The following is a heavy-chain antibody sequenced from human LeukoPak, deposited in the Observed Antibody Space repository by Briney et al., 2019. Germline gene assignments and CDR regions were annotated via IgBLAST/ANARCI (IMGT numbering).Heavy chain of an antibody. CDR1: GLTSSSYA. D-gene: IGHD3-10*01. CDR3: ARVSERGMVRGGIDY. Sequence: SLRLSCAASGLTSSSYAMHWVRQAPAKGLEWVSYISSSGSTRYYADSVKGRFTISRDNAKNSLYLQRNSLRAEDTAVYYCARVSERGMVRGGIDYWGQGTLVTVSS. V-gene: IGHV3-48*03. CDR2: ISSSGSTR. J-gene: IGHJ4*02.